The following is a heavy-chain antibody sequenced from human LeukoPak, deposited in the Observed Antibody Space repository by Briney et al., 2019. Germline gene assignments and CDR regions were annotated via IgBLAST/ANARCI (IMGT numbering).Heavy chain of an antibody. CDR2: ISPDSGGT. J-gene: IGHJ4*02. CDR3: ARACSGGGCHEGGGDY. D-gene: IGHD2-15*01. Sequence: ASVKVSCKASGYTFTDYYMHWVRQAPGQGLEWMGWISPDSGGTNYAQKFQGRVTVTRDTSISTAYMELTSLRSDDSAVYYCARACSGGGCHEGGGDYWGQGTLVTVSS. CDR1: GYTFTDYY. V-gene: IGHV1-2*02.